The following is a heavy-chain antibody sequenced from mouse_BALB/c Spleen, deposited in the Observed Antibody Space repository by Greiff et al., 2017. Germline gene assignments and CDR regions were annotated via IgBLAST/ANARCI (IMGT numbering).Heavy chain of an antibody. J-gene: IGHJ3*01. Sequence: QVQLQQPGAELVKPGTSVKLSCKASGYNFTSYWINWVKLRPGQGLEWIGDIYPGSGSTNYNEKFKSKATLTVDTSSSTAYMQLSSLASEDSALYYCAREGYYYGSSGAWFAYRGQGTLVTVSA. CDR3: AREGYYYGSSGAWFAY. D-gene: IGHD1-1*01. V-gene: IGHV1-55*01. CDR1: GYNFTSYW. CDR2: IYPGSGST.